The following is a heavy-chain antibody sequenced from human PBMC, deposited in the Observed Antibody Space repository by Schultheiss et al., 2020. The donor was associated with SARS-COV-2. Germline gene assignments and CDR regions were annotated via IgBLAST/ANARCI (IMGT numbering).Heavy chain of an antibody. CDR2: INHSGST. D-gene: IGHD1-26*01. CDR1: GGSFSGYY. J-gene: IGHJ4*02. V-gene: IGHV4-34*01. Sequence: SETLSLTCAVYGGSFSGYYWSWIRQPPGKGLEWIGEINHSGSTNYNPSLKSRVTISVDTSKNQFSLKLSSVTAADTAVYYCARDELGSYFDYWGQGTLVTVSS. CDR3: ARDELGSYFDY.